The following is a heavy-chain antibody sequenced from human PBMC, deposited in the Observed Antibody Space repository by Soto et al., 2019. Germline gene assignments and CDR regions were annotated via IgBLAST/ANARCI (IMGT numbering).Heavy chain of an antibody. J-gene: IGHJ6*02. CDR1: GFTFSSYG. V-gene: IGHV3-30*18. D-gene: IGHD6-19*01. CDR3: AKDSSSGWEGIYYYYYGMDV. Sequence: QVQLVESGGGVVQPGRSLRLSCAASGFTFSSYGMHWVRQAPGKGLEWVAVISYDGSNKYHADSVKGRFTISRDNSKNTLYLQMNSLRAEDTAVYYCAKDSSSGWEGIYYYYYGMDVWGQGTTVTVSS. CDR2: ISYDGSNK.